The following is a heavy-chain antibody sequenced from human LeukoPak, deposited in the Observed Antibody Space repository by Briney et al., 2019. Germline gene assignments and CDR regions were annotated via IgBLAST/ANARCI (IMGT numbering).Heavy chain of an antibody. D-gene: IGHD3-22*01. CDR2: INWNGGST. CDR1: GFIFNTYE. V-gene: IGHV3-20*04. J-gene: IGHJ4*02. Sequence: PGGSLRLSCAASGFIFNTYEMNWVRQAPGKGLEWVSGINWNGGSTGYADSVKGRFTISRDNAKNSLYLQMNSLRAEDTALYYCARSPPPAIYYDSSGYYYFDYWGQGTLVTVSS. CDR3: ARSPPPAIYYDSSGYYYFDY.